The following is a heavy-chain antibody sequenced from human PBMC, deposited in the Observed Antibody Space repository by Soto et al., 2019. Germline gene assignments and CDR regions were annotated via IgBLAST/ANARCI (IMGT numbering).Heavy chain of an antibody. CDR3: AKDGDYEYFDY. V-gene: IGHV3-23*01. J-gene: IGHJ4*02. CDR1: GFSFSSYT. Sequence: PGGSMRLSCAASGFSFSSYTMNWVRQAPGKGLEWVSSINNNSGRKYYADSVKGRFTISRDNSKNTLFLQMNSLKAEDTAVYFCAKDGDYEYFDYWGQGTQVTVSS. CDR2: INNNSGRK. D-gene: IGHD3-22*01.